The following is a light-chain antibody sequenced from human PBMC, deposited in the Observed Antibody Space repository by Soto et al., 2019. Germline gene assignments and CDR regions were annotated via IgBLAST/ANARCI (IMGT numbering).Light chain of an antibody. CDR2: ELS. CDR1: SSDVGGYNH. J-gene: IGLJ1*01. CDR3: SSYTSSSTLLYV. Sequence: QSALTQPASVSGSPGQSITISCTGTSSDVGGYNHVSWYQQYPGKAPKLIIYELSNRPSGISNRFSGSKSGNTASLIISGLQTEDEADYYCSSYTSSSTLLYVFGTGTKLTVL. V-gene: IGLV2-14*01.